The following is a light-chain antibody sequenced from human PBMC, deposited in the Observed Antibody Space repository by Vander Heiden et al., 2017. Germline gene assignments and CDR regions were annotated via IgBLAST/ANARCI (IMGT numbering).Light chain of an antibody. V-gene: IGKV3-15*01. CDR2: GAS. J-gene: IGKJ1*01. CDR3: QQYENWPRT. Sequence: EIVMTQSSATVSLSPGERATLSCRASRSVSNNLAWYQQKPGQAPRLLIYGASTRATGIPPNFSGSGSGTEFTLTIASLQPEDFAVYYCQQYENWPRTFGQWTKVDIK. CDR1: RSVSNN.